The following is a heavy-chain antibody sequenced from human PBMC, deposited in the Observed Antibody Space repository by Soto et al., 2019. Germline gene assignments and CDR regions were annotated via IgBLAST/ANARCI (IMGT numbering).Heavy chain of an antibody. Sequence: ASVKVSCKASGYNFTSYGISWVRQAPGQGLEWMGWISAYNGNTNYAQKLQGRVTMTTDTSTSTAYMELRSLRSDDTAVYYCARPFYGSVPGGWFDPWGQGTLVTVSS. CDR2: ISAYNGNT. V-gene: IGHV1-18*04. CDR3: ARPFYGSVPGGWFDP. CDR1: GYNFTSYG. J-gene: IGHJ5*02. D-gene: IGHD3-10*01.